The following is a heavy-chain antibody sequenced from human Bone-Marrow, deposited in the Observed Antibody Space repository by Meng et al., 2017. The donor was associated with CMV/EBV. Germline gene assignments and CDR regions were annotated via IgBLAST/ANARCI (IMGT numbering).Heavy chain of an antibody. CDR1: GGSISSGGYC. J-gene: IGHJ4*02. CDR2: IYYSGST. CDR3: ASSAITIFGVVQNDY. V-gene: IGHV4-31*02. Sequence: SGGSISSGGYCWSWIRQHPGKGLEWIGYIYYSGSTYYNPSLKSRVTISVDTSKNQFSLKLSSVTAADTAVYYCASSAITIFGVVQNDYWGQGTLVTVSS. D-gene: IGHD3-3*01.